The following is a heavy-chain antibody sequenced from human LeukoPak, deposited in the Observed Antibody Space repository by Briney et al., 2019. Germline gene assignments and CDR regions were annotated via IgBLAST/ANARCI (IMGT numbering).Heavy chain of an antibody. D-gene: IGHD1-7*01. CDR3: ARGDNWNYRYYFDY. V-gene: IGHV4-34*01. J-gene: IGHJ4*02. CDR2: INHSGST. Sequence: PSETLSLTCAVYGGSFSGYYWSWIRQPPGKGLEWIGEINHSGSTNYNPSLKSRVTISVDTSKNQFSLKLSSVTAADTAVYYCARGDNWNYRYYFDYWGQGTLVTVSS. CDR1: GGSFSGYY.